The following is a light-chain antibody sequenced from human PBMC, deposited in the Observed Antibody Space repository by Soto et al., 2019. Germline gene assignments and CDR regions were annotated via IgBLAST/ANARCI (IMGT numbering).Light chain of an antibody. J-gene: IGLJ3*02. Sequence: QSVLTQPPSVSGAPGQRVTISCTGSSSNIGAGYDVHWYQQLPGTAPKLLISGNSNRPSGVPDRFSGSKSGTAASPAITGRQAEDEADYYCQSYDSSLSGWVFGGGTKLTVL. CDR1: SSNIGAGYD. V-gene: IGLV1-40*01. CDR2: GNS. CDR3: QSYDSSLSGWV.